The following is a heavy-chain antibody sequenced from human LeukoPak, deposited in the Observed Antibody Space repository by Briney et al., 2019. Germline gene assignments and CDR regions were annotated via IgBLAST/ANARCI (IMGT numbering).Heavy chain of an antibody. J-gene: IGHJ5*02. V-gene: IGHV3-23*01. CDR3: ARADRLDGGPYLIGP. Sequence: PGGSLRLSCAASGFTFSSYAMSWVRQAPGKGLEWVSAISGSGGSTYYADSVKGRFTISRDNSKNTLYLQMSSLRAEDTAIYYCARADRLDGGPYLIGPWGQGTLVTVSS. CDR2: ISGSGGST. CDR1: GFTFSSYA. D-gene: IGHD2-21*01.